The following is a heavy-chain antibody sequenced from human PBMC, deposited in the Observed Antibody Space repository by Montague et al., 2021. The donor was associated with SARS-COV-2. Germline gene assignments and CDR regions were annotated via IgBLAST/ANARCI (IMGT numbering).Heavy chain of an antibody. J-gene: IGHJ4*02. Sequence: SETLSLTCAVSNSSILRYYWSWIRQPPGGGLEWIGYVNYSGSAYYNPSLYSRVTISVYASSTLFSLKLSSVTVADTAVYYCARGRVGLNGYGFDSWGQGTMVTVSS. CDR3: ARGRVGLNGYGFDS. D-gene: IGHD3-10*01. V-gene: IGHV4-59*01. CDR1: NSSILRYY. CDR2: VNYSGSA.